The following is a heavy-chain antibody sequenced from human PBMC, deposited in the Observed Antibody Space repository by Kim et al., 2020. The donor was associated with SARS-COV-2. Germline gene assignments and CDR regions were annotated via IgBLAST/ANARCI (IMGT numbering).Heavy chain of an antibody. Sequence: NPALKSRVTISVDTSKNQFSLKLSSVTAADTAVYYCARDPWELPDAFDIWGQGTMVTVSS. V-gene: IGHV4-59*01. J-gene: IGHJ3*02. D-gene: IGHD1-26*01. CDR3: ARDPWELPDAFDI.